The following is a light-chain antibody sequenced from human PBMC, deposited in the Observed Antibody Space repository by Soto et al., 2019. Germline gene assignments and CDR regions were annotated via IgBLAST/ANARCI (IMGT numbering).Light chain of an antibody. CDR1: SSDVGGYTY. CDR3: SSYSSSSTLV. Sequence: QPVLTQPASVSGSPGQSITIACTGTSSDVGGYTYVSWFQQHPGKAPKLMISEVSNRPSGVSNRFSASKSGNTASLTISALQSEDEAPYYCSSYSSSSTLVFGSGTNFTGL. CDR2: EVS. V-gene: IGLV2-14*01. J-gene: IGLJ1*01.